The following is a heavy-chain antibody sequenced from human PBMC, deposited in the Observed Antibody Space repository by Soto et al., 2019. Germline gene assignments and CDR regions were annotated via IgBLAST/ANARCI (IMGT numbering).Heavy chain of an antibody. J-gene: IGHJ5*02. CDR2: TYYRSKWYN. Sequence: SQTLSLTCAIPGDSVSSNSAAWNWIRQSPSRGLEWLGRTYYRSKWYNDYAVSVKSRITINPATSKNQFSLQLNSVTPEDTAVYYCERWTLGPEANWFDPWGQGTLVTVSS. CDR3: ERWTLGPEANWFDP. CDR1: GDSVSSNSAA. V-gene: IGHV6-1*01. D-gene: IGHD1-26*01.